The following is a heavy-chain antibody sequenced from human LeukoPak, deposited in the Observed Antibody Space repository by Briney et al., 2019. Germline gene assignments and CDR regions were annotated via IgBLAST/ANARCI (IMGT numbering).Heavy chain of an antibody. CDR1: GGSFTGYY. CDR3: ARGPTISETGYFDY. D-gene: IGHD1-1*01. CDR2: VNHRGDT. V-gene: IGHV4-34*01. J-gene: IGHJ4*03. Sequence: SETLSLTCAVYGGSFTGYYWSWIRQSPGKGLQWIAEVNHRGDTNYNPSVKGRVTISVDTSKNQFSLRVTSLTAADTAVYYCARGPTISETGYFDYWGQGTLVTVSS.